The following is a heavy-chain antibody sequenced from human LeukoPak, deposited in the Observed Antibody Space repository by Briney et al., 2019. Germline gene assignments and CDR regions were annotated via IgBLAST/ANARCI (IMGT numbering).Heavy chain of an antibody. CDR3: ARHVLIWLGGHNYAFDI. CDR1: GGSISSYF. CDR2: MHSNGNS. Sequence: SETLSLTCTVSGGSISSYFWSRIRQPPGKGLEWIGYMHSNGNSAYNPSLNSRVTVSLDTSKNQFSLRLKSVTAADTALYYCARHVLIWLGGHNYAFDIWGQGTMVTVSS. V-gene: IGHV4-59*08. J-gene: IGHJ3*02. D-gene: IGHD3-10*01.